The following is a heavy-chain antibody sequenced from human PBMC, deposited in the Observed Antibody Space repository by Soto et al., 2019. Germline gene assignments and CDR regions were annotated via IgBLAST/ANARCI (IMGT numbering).Heavy chain of an antibody. Sequence: ASVKVSCKASGYTFTSYGISWVRQAPGQGLEWMGWISAYNGNTDYAQKLQGRVTMTTDTSTSTAYMELRSLRSDDTAVYYCASSESGYSYGYGAFDIWGQGTMVTVSS. CDR2: ISAYNGNT. J-gene: IGHJ3*02. CDR1: GYTFTSYG. D-gene: IGHD5-18*01. CDR3: ASSESGYSYGYGAFDI. V-gene: IGHV1-18*04.